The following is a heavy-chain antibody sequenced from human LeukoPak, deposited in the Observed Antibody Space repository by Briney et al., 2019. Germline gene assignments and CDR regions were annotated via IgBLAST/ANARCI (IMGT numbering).Heavy chain of an antibody. Sequence: SQTLSLTCTVSGGSISSGDYYWSWIRQPPGKGLEWIGYIYYSGSTYYNPSLKSRVTISVDTSKNQFSLKLSSVTAADTAVYYCARCSGWYVDNWFDPWGQGTLVTVSS. CDR2: IYYSGST. D-gene: IGHD6-19*01. V-gene: IGHV4-30-4*08. CDR3: ARCSGWYVDNWFDP. CDR1: GGSISSGDYY. J-gene: IGHJ5*02.